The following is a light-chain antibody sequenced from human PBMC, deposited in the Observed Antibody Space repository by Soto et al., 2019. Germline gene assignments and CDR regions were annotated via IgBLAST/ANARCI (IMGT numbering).Light chain of an antibody. CDR3: SSYAGSNMGV. CDR1: SSNFGGNT. J-gene: IGLJ1*01. Sequence: QPVLTQPPSASGTPGQRVIISCSGSSSNFGGNTANWYQQFPGTAPKVLIYGNDQRPSGVPDRFSGSKSGTSASLAISGLQSEDEADYYCSSYAGSNMGVFGTGTKLTVL. CDR2: GND. V-gene: IGLV1-44*01.